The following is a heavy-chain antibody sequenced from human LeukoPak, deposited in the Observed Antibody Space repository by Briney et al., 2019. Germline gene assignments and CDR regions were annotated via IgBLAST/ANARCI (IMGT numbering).Heavy chain of an antibody. CDR1: GFTFSSYA. Sequence: GGSLRLSCAASGFTFSSYAMHWVRQAPGKGLEWVAVISYDGSNKYYADSVKGRFTISRDNSNNTLYLQMNSLRAEDTAVYYCASSTERYFDWLSAFDIWGQGTMVTVSS. D-gene: IGHD3-9*01. V-gene: IGHV3-30*04. CDR3: ASSTERYFDWLSAFDI. CDR2: ISYDGSNK. J-gene: IGHJ3*02.